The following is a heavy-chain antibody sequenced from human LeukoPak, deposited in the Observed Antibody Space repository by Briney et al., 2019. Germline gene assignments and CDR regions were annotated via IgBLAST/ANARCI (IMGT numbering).Heavy chain of an antibody. J-gene: IGHJ6*02. Sequence: RPGGSLRLSCAASGFTFSDYYMSWIRQAPGKGLEWVSYISSSSSYTNCADSVKGRFTISRDNAKNSLYLQMNSLRAEDTAVYYCYGSGSTLYYYGMDVWGQGTTVTVSS. CDR2: ISSSSSYT. V-gene: IGHV3-11*03. CDR3: YGSGSTLYYYGMDV. CDR1: GFTFSDYY. D-gene: IGHD3-10*01.